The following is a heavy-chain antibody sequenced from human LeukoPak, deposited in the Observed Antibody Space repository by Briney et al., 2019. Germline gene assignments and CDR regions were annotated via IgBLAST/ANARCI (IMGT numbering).Heavy chain of an antibody. V-gene: IGHV4-61*02. Sequence: SQTLSLTCTVSGGSISSGTYYWSWVRQPAGKGLEWIGRIYTSGSTNYNPSLKSRVTISVDTSKNQFSLKLSSVTAADTAVYYCARDHRWELALDYWAREPWSPSPQ. CDR1: GGSISSGTYY. D-gene: IGHD1-26*01. J-gene: IGHJ4*02. CDR2: IYTSGST. CDR3: ARDHRWELALDY.